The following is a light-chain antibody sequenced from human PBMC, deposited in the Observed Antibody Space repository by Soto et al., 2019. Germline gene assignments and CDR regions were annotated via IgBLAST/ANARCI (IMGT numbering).Light chain of an antibody. V-gene: IGLV1-44*01. J-gene: IGLJ3*02. Sequence: QSVLTQPPSASATPGQRVTMSCSGSNIGSRSVYWYQHLPGTAPQLLIYSTDLRPSGVPDRFSGSKSGTSASLAISGLQSDDEANYYCATWDDSLNGWVFGGGTKLTVL. CDR1: NIGSRS. CDR2: STD. CDR3: ATWDDSLNGWV.